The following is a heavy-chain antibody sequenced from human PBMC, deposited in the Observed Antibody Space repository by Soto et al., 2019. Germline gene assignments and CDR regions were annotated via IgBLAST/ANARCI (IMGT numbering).Heavy chain of an antibody. CDR1: GFTFSSYA. CDR3: ARDFSGSDFWSGYWRAYYYYGMDV. V-gene: IGHV3-30-3*01. J-gene: IGHJ6*02. CDR2: ISYDGSNK. D-gene: IGHD3-3*01. Sequence: QVQLVESGGGVVQPGRSLRLSCAASGFTFSSYAMHWVRQAPGKGLEWVAVISYDGSNKYYADSVKGRFTISRDNSKNTLYLQMTSLRAEDTAVYYCARDFSGSDFWSGYWRAYYYYGMDVWGQGTTVTVSS.